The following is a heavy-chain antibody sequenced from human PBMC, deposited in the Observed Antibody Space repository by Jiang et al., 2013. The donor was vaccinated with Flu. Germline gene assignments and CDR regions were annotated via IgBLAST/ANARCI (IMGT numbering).Heavy chain of an antibody. CDR2: IYPSDSDT. Sequence: GAEVKKPGESLKISCIGSGYNFDSYWIVWVRQMPGKGLECMGIIYPSDSDTRYSPSFQGQVTISVDKSISAAYLQWSSLKASDTAMYYCARGGIGSAYVEWGRDGFDFWGQGTLVTVSS. D-gene: IGHD3-3*01. V-gene: IGHV5-51*01. CDR1: GYNFDSYW. J-gene: IGHJ4*02. CDR3: ARGGIGSAYVEWGRDGFDF.